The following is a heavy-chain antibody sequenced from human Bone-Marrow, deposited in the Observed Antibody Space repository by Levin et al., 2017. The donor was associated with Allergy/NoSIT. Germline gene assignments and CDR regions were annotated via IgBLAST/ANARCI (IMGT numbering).Heavy chain of an antibody. D-gene: IGHD2-21*02. J-gene: IGHJ1*01. V-gene: IGHV3-23*01. CDR2: ISGSASST. CDR1: GFTFSNYA. Sequence: HPGESLKISCAASGFTFSNYAMTWVRQAPGKGLEWVSTISGSASSTFYADSVKGRFIISRDNSNNTLYLQLHSLRAEDTAVYYCAKRYCGGDCFLTPKQKYFQDWGQGTLVTVSS. CDR3: AKRYCGGDCFLTPKQKYFQD.